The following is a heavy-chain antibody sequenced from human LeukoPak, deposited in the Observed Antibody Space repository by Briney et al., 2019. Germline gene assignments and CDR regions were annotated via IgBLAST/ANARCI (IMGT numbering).Heavy chain of an antibody. CDR1: GFSFDLSA. D-gene: IGHD3-22*01. CDR2: ISHDGRNK. CDR3: AREAPTYDSSGYPVGYFDY. Sequence: GGSLRLSCVVSGFSFDLSAMHWVRQAPGKGLEWVALISHDGRNKYNTDSVKGRFTISRDNSKDTLFLQMNSLRAEDTALYYCAREAPTYDSSGYPVGYFDYWGQGTLVTVSS. J-gene: IGHJ4*02. V-gene: IGHV3-30*03.